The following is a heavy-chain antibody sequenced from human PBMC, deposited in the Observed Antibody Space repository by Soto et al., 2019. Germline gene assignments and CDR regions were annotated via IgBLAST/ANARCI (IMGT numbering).Heavy chain of an antibody. CDR2: ISGSGGTT. V-gene: IGHV3-23*01. CDR1: GFTFNSYA. CDR3: AKDRHYGSGTYSDSYLDD. D-gene: IGHD3-10*01. Sequence: EVQLLESGGGLVQPGGSLRLSCGGSGFTFNSYAMTWVRQAPGKGLEWVSAISGSGGTTYYANSVKGRFTIARDQSKDTLYLQTNSLRDEDTAIYYCAKDRHYGSGTYSDSYLDDWGQGTLVTVSS. J-gene: IGHJ4*02.